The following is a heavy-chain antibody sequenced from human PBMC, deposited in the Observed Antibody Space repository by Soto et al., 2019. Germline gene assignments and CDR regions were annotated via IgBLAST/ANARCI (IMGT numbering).Heavy chain of an antibody. CDR3: ARERPEWLTYYGMDV. J-gene: IGHJ6*02. Sequence: QVQLVQSGAEVKKPGSSVKVSCKASGGTFSSYAISWVRQAPGQGLEWMGGIIPIFGTANYAQKFQGRVTITADESTSTAYMERSSLRSEDTAVDYCARERPEWLTYYGMDVWGQGTTVTVSS. D-gene: IGHD3-3*01. CDR2: IIPIFGTA. V-gene: IGHV1-69*12. CDR1: GGTFSSYA.